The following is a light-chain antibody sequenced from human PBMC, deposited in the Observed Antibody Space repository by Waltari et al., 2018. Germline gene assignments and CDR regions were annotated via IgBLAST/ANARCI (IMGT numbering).Light chain of an antibody. CDR2: EVS. V-gene: IGLV2-14*01. Sequence: QSALTQPASVSGSPGQSITISCSGTDSDVGAYDFVSWYQQHPGKAPHLTIYEVSNRPSGIAKRFSASKSGNTASLTISGLQAEDEADYYCSSYTTSSAPGVFGTGTRVTVL. J-gene: IGLJ1*01. CDR3: SSYTTSSAPGV. CDR1: DSDVGAYDF.